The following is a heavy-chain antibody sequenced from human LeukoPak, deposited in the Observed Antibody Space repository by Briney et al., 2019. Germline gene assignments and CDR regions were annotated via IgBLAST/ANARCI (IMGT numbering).Heavy chain of an antibody. CDR1: GFTFSNYG. Sequence: RESLRLSCAAPGFTFSNYGMVWVRQAPGKGLEWVALIWYDGSKKYYAESVTGRFTISRDNSKNTVYLQMNSLRAEDTAVYYCARVLRSGYGMDVWGQGTTVT. CDR2: IWYDGSKK. J-gene: IGHJ6*02. V-gene: IGHV3-33*01. CDR3: ARVLRSGYGMDV.